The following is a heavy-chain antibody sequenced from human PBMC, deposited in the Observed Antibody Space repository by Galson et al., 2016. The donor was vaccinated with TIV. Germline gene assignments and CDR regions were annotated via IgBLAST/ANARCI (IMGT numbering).Heavy chain of an antibody. J-gene: IGHJ4*02. Sequence: SLRLSCAASGFTFNTCGMNWVRQAPGKGLECISSISSYSSYIYYADSVRGRFTLSRDNATNSVYLQMNSLRVEDTAVYYCARDAPTDGSGYSGGYFDSWGQGTLVTVSS. CDR3: ARDAPTDGSGYSGGYFDS. CDR2: ISSYSSYI. V-gene: IGHV3-21*06. CDR1: GFTFNTCG. D-gene: IGHD3-22*01.